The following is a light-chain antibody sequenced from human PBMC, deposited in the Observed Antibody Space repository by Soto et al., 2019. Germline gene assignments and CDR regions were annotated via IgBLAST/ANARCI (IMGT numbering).Light chain of an antibody. CDR1: QGISRW. Sequence: DIQLTQSPSSVSASVGDRVTITCRATQGISRWLAWYQQKPGKAPNLLIYGASSLQSGVPSRFSGCGSGTGFILTISRLQPEDFATYYCHQINSFPLTFGGGTKVEI. CDR2: GAS. J-gene: IGKJ4*01. CDR3: HQINSFPLT. V-gene: IGKV1-12*01.